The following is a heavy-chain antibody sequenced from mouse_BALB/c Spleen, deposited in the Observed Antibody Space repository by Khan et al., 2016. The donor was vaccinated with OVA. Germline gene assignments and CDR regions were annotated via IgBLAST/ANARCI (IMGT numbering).Heavy chain of an antibody. CDR1: GYSFTTYY. J-gene: IGHJ3*01. D-gene: IGHD2-2*01. CDR2: IDPFSGST. V-gene: IGHV1S135*01. Sequence: VQLKESGPELMKPGASVKISCKASGYSFTTYYIHWVMQSHGTSLEWIVYIDPFSGSTTYNQKFKGKATFTVDKSSSPAYIHLSNLTSEDSAVNYVTRHGFVAWFTYWGQGTLVTVSA. CDR3: TRHGFVAWFTY.